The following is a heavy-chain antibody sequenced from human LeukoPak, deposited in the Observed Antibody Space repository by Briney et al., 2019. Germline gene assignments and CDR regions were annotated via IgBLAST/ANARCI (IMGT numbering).Heavy chain of an antibody. V-gene: IGHV3-7*03. CDR1: GFTFSNYW. Sequence: GGSLRLSCAASGFTFSNYWMSWVRQAPGKGLEWVANINQDGSEKYYVDSVKGRFTISRDNAKNSLYLQMNSLRVEDTAVYYCARAKAAATFSSDYWGQGTLVTVSS. D-gene: IGHD6-13*01. CDR3: ARAKAAATFSSDY. CDR2: INQDGSEK. J-gene: IGHJ4*02.